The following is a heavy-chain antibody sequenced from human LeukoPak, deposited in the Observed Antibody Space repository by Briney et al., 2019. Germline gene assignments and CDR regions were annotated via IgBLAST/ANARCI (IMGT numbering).Heavy chain of an antibody. Sequence: TSQTLSLTCTVSGGSISSGGYYWSWIRQHPGKGLAWIGYIYYSGRTYYNPSLKSRATISVDTSKNQFSLKLSSVTAADTAVYYCAREKSYYYGSGTMGVDYWGQGTLVTVSS. CDR2: IYYSGRT. D-gene: IGHD3-10*01. V-gene: IGHV4-31*03. CDR3: AREKSYYYGSGTMGVDY. J-gene: IGHJ4*02. CDR1: GGSISSGGYY.